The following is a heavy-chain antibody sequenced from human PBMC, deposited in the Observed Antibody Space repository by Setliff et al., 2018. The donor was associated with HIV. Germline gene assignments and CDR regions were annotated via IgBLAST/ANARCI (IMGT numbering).Heavy chain of an antibody. V-gene: IGHV1-69*06. Sequence: SVKVSCKASGGTFSSYAIHWVRQAPGQGLEWMGRIIPIFGTTNYAQKFQDRVTITADKSTSTAYMELSSLRSEDTAVYFCARERITMIRGVNGDYWGQGTLVTVSS. J-gene: IGHJ4*02. D-gene: IGHD3-10*01. CDR2: IIPIFGTT. CDR1: GGTFSSYA. CDR3: ARERITMIRGVNGDY.